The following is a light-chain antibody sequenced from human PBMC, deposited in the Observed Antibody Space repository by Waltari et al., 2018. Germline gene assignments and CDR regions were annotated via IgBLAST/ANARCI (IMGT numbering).Light chain of an antibody. CDR3: SSYTSSSTLV. Sequence: QSALTQPASVSGSPGQSITISCTGTSSDVGPYNYVSWYQQHPGKAPKLMIYEVSNRPSGVSNRFSGSKSGNTASLTISGLQAEDEADYYCSSYTSSSTLVFGGGTKLTVL. CDR2: EVS. V-gene: IGLV2-14*01. CDR1: SSDVGPYNY. J-gene: IGLJ2*01.